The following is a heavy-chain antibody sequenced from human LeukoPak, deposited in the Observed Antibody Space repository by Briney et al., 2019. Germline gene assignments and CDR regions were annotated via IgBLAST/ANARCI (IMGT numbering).Heavy chain of an antibody. CDR2: IYPDDSDT. V-gene: IGHV5-51*01. CDR3: AKPYLGGDCHAAV. CDR1: GYTFSNYW. J-gene: IGHJ4*02. D-gene: IGHD2-21*01. Sequence: GESLKISCQGSGYTFSNYWIGWVRQMPGKGLEWMGIIYPDDSDTIYSPSFQVQVSISVDRSINTAYLQWRSLKASDTAIYYLAKPYLGGDCHAAVWGQGTPVTVSS.